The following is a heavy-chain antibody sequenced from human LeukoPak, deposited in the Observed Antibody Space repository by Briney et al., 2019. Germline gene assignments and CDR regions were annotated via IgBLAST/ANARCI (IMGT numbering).Heavy chain of an antibody. CDR2: IYYTGIT. Sequence: SETLSLTCNVSGDSITSHYWNWIRQPPGKGLEWIGYIYYTGITKYNPSLMSRVSMSVDTSKNQFFLKVNSVTAADTAVYHCARSVDYFDNTGPHMMFDYWGQGSLVTVSS. CDR3: ARSVDYFDNTGPHMMFDY. D-gene: IGHD3-22*01. J-gene: IGHJ4*02. V-gene: IGHV4-59*11. CDR1: GDSITSHY.